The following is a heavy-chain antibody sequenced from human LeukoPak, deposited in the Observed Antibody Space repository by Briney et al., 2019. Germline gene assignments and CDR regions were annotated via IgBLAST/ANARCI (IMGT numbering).Heavy chain of an antibody. CDR2: ISSSSSYI. CDR3: ARDGWGLQQYYYYYYMDV. J-gene: IGHJ6*03. Sequence: NPGGSLRLSCAASGFTFSSYGMHWVRQAPGKGLEWVSSISSSSSYIYYADSVKGRFTISRDNAKNSLYLQMNSLRAEDTAVYYCARDGWGLQQYYYYYYMDVWGKGTTVTVSS. V-gene: IGHV3-21*01. CDR1: GFTFSSYG. D-gene: IGHD6-19*01.